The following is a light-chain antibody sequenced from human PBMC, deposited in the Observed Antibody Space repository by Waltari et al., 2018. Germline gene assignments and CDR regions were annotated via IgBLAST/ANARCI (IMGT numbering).Light chain of an antibody. V-gene: IGLV2-14*01. CDR3: SSYTTSSDPGV. J-gene: IGLJ1*01. CDR1: DSAVGAYYF. CDR2: EVS. Sequence: QSALTQPASVSGSPGQSITISCSGTDSAVGAYYFVPWYQQNPGKAPHLIIYEVSNRPSGISNRFSASKSGNTASLTISGLQAEDEADYYCSSYTTSSDPGVFGTGTRVTVL.